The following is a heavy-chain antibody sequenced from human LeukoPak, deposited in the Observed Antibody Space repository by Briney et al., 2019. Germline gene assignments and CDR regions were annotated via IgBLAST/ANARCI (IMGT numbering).Heavy chain of an antibody. CDR1: GFTFSSYG. D-gene: IGHD3-22*01. Sequence: GGSLRLSCAASGFTFSSYGMHWVRQAPGKGLEWVAFIRYDGSNKYYADSVKGRFTISRDNSKNTLYLQMNSLRAEDTAVYYCAKDYRGYYYDSSGYYYGDYWGQGTLVTVSS. CDR2: IRYDGSNK. J-gene: IGHJ4*02. CDR3: AKDYRGYYYDSSGYYYGDY. V-gene: IGHV3-30*02.